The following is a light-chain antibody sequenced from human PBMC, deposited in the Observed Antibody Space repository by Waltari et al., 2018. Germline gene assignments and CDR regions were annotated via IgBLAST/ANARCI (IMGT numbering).Light chain of an antibody. CDR3: QSYDSSLSHVV. CDR1: SSNSGAGYD. CDR2: GNS. V-gene: IGLV1-40*01. Sequence: QSVLTQPPSVSGAPGQRVTISCTGSSSNSGAGYDVHWYQQLPGTAPKLLIYGNSNRPSGVPDRFSGSKSGTSASLAITGLQAEDEADYYCQSYDSSLSHVVFGGGTKLTVL. J-gene: IGLJ2*01.